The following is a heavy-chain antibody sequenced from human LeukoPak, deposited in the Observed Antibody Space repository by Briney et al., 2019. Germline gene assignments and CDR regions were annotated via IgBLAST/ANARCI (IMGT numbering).Heavy chain of an antibody. V-gene: IGHV3-66*01. CDR1: GFTVSSNY. Sequence: PGGSLRLSCAASGFTVSSNYMSWVRQAPGKGLEWVSLIYSGGSAYYADSVKGRFTISRDDSKNTLFLQMNSLRAEDTAVYYCARDPGGYYWGQGTLVTVSS. CDR2: IYSGGSA. J-gene: IGHJ4*02. D-gene: IGHD6-25*01. CDR3: ARDPGGYY.